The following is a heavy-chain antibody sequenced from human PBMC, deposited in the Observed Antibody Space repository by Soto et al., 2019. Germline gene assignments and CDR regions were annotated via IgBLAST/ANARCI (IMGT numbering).Heavy chain of an antibody. Sequence: PGGSLRLSCAASGSTFSSYAMSWVRQAPGKGLEWVSAISGSGGSTYYADSVKGRFTISRDNSKNTLYLQMNSLRAEDTAVYYCAKDRSALVSYSSSWYGFYYYYGMDVWGQGTTVTVSS. CDR1: GSTFSSYA. J-gene: IGHJ6*02. V-gene: IGHV3-23*01. D-gene: IGHD6-13*01. CDR2: ISGSGGST. CDR3: AKDRSALVSYSSSWYGFYYYYGMDV.